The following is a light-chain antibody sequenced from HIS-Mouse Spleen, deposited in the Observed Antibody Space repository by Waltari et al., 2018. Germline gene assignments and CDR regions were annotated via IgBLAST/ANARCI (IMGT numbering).Light chain of an antibody. CDR3: AAWDDSLSGV. CDR2: RNN. V-gene: IGLV1-47*01. CDR1: SSDVGSYNL. Sequence: QSALTQPASVSGSPGQSITISCTGTSSDVGSYNLVSWYQQPPGTAPKLLIYRNNQRPSGVPVRVSGSKSGTSASLAISGLRSEDEADYYCAAWDDSLSGVFGGGTKLTVL. J-gene: IGLJ2*01.